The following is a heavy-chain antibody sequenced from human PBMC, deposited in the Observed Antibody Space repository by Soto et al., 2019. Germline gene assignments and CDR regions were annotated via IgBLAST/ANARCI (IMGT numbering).Heavy chain of an antibody. CDR3: ARRRITIFGVVIPSYGMDV. J-gene: IGHJ6*02. V-gene: IGHV1-18*01. D-gene: IGHD3-3*01. Sequence: QVQLVQSGAEVKKPGASVKVSCKASGYTFTSYGISWVRQAPGQGLEWMGCISAYNGNTNYAQKLQGRVTMTTDTSTSTAYMELRSLRSDDTAVYYCARRRITIFGVVIPSYGMDVWGQGTTVTVSS. CDR2: ISAYNGNT. CDR1: GYTFTSYG.